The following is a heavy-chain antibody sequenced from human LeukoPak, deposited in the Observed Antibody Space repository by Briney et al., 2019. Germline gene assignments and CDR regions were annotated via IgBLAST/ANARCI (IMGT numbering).Heavy chain of an antibody. D-gene: IGHD6-19*01. J-gene: IGHJ4*02. CDR3: AKSGIGVVGYFDY. CDR2: ISDSGGTT. V-gene: IGHV3-23*01. Sequence: GGSLRLSCAAYGFTFSTYAMSWVRQAPGKGLEWVSGISDSGGTTYYADSVKGRFTISRDNSKNTLYLQMNSLRDEDTALYYCAKSGIGVVGYFDYWGQGTLVTVSS. CDR1: GFTFSTYA.